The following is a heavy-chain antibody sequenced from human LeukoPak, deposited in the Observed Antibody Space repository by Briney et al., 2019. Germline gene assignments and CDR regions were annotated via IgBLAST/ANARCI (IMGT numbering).Heavy chain of an antibody. J-gene: IGHJ4*02. D-gene: IGHD3-10*01. CDR2: IKQDGSEK. CDR1: GFTFSSYW. Sequence: GGSLRFSCAASGFTFSSYWMSWVRQAPGKGLEWVANIKQDGSEKYYVDSVKGRFTTSRDNSKNTLYLQMNSLRAEDTAVYYCAKSSLWFGESHFDYWGQGTLVTVSS. CDR3: AKSSLWFGESHFDY. V-gene: IGHV3-7*03.